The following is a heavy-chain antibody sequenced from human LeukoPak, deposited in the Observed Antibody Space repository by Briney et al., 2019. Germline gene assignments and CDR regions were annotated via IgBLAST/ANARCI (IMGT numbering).Heavy chain of an antibody. CDR3: ARDRITIFGT. V-gene: IGHV3-66*01. CDR2: IYSGGST. J-gene: IGHJ4*02. Sequence: GGSLRLSCAASGFNFNSHGMHWVRQAPGKGLEWVSVIYSGGSTYYADSVKGRFTISRDNAKNTLYLQMNSLRAEDTAVYYCARDRITIFGTWGQGTLVTVSS. CDR1: GFNFNSHG. D-gene: IGHD3-3*01.